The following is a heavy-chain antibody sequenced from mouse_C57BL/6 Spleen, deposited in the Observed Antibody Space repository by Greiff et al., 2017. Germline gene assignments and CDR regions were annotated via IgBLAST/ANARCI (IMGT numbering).Heavy chain of an antibody. CDR3: ARNGAGTEYFDY. CDR1: GYTFTSYW. D-gene: IGHD4-1*01. Sequence: VQLQQPGAELVKPGASVKMSCKASGYTFTSYWITWVKQRPGQGLEWIGDIYPGSGSTNYNEKFKSKATLTVDTSSSTAYMQLSSLTSEDSAVYYCARNGAGTEYFDYWGQGTTLTVSS. J-gene: IGHJ2*01. CDR2: IYPGSGST. V-gene: IGHV1-55*01.